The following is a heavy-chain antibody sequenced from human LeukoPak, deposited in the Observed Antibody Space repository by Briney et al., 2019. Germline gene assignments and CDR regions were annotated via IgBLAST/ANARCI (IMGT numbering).Heavy chain of an antibody. CDR1: GITLSNYG. J-gene: IGHJ4*02. V-gene: IGHV3-23*01. D-gene: IGHD3-10*01. Sequence: GGSLRLSCAVSGITLSNYGMSWVRQAPGKGLEWVAGISGSGGGTHYADSVKGRFTISRDNPKNTLHLQMNSLRAEDTAVYFCAKRGVVIRVILVGFHKEAYYFDSWGQGALVIVSS. CDR2: ISGSGGGT. CDR3: AKRGVVIRVILVGFHKEAYYFDS.